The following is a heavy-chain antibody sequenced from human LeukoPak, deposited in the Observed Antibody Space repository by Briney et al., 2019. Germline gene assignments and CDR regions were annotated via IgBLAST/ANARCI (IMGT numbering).Heavy chain of an antibody. Sequence: GGSLRLSCAASGITFSGSAMTWVRQAPGKGLEWVSGINWNGDDTTYADSVKGRFTISRDNAKNSLYLQINSLRAEDTALYYCVRGGELVGSYFDYWGPGTLVTVSS. V-gene: IGHV3-20*04. CDR1: GITFSGSA. D-gene: IGHD3-16*01. CDR3: VRGGELVGSYFDY. J-gene: IGHJ4*02. CDR2: INWNGDDT.